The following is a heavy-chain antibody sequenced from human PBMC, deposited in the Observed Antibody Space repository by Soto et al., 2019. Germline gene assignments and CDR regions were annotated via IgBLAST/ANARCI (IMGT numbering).Heavy chain of an antibody. J-gene: IGHJ5*02. CDR2: IYYSGST. V-gene: IGHV4-39*01. CDR1: GGSISSSSYY. CDR3: ARHTQQLAHNWFDP. D-gene: IGHD6-13*01. Sequence: QLQLQESGPGLVKPSETLSLTCTVSGGSISSSSYYWGWIRQPPGKGLEWIGSIYYSGSTYYNPSLKSRVTLSVDTSKNQFSLKLSSVTAADTAVYYCARHTQQLAHNWFDPWGQGTLVTVSS.